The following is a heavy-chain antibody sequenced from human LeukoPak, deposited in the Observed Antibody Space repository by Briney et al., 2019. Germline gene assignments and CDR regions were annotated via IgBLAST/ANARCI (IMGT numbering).Heavy chain of an antibody. CDR2: IYPGDSDT. CDR3: ARHRWYYYDSSGPLDAFDI. Sequence: GESLKISCKGSGHSFTSYWIGWVRQMPGKGLEWMGIIYPGDSDTRYSPSFQGQVTISADKSISTAYLQWSSLKASDTAMYYCARHRWYYYDSSGPLDAFDIWGQGTMVTVSS. V-gene: IGHV5-51*01. J-gene: IGHJ3*02. CDR1: GHSFTSYW. D-gene: IGHD3-22*01.